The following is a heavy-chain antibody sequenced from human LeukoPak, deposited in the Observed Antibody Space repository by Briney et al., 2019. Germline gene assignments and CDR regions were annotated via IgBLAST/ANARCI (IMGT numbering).Heavy chain of an antibody. CDR3: ARDRERTYYYDSSGYNH. V-gene: IGHV7-4-1*01. J-gene: IGHJ5*02. CDR1: GYTFTSYA. Sequence: ASVKVSCKASGYTFTSYAMNWVRQAPGQGLEWMGWINTNTGNPTYAQGFTGRFVFSLDTSVSTAYLQIGSLKAEDTAVYYCARDRERTYYYDSSGYNHWGQGTLVTVSS. D-gene: IGHD3-22*01. CDR2: INTNTGNP.